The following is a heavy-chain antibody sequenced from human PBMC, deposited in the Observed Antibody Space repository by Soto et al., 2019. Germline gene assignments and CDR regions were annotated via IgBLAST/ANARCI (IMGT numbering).Heavy chain of an antibody. CDR2: IYYSGST. CDR3: ARRMPGYYFDY. D-gene: IGHD1-1*01. V-gene: IGHV4-31*03. CDR1: GGSISSGGYY. J-gene: IGHJ4*02. Sequence: QVQLQESGPGLVKPSQTLSLTCTVSGGSISSGGYYWSWIRQHPGKGLEWIGYIYYSGSTYYYPSLKSRVTISVDTSKNLFSLKLSSVTAADTAVYYCARRMPGYYFDYWGQGTLVTVSS.